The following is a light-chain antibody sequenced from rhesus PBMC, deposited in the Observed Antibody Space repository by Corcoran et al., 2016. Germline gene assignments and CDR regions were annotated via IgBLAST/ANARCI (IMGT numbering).Light chain of an antibody. Sequence: DIQMTQSPSSLSASVGDRVTITCRASENVNNYLNWYQQKPGKAPKLLINKASTLQSGVPSRCSGSGSGTDYTFTISSLQPEDVATYYCQHGYGTPFTFGPGTKLDIK. CDR3: QHGYGTPFT. CDR1: ENVNNY. CDR2: KAS. V-gene: IGKV1-74*01. J-gene: IGKJ3*01.